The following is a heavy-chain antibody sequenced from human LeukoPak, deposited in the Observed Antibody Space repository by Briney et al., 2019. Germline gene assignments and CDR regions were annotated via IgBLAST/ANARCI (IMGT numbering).Heavy chain of an antibody. J-gene: IGHJ4*02. CDR3: ARDISSSGSYAYFDY. CDR1: GFTFSSYS. Sequence: GGSLRLSCAASGFTFSSYSMNWVRQAPGKGLEWVSYIISSSNTIYYADSVKGRFTISRDNAKNSLYLQMNSLRAEDTAVYYCARDISSSGSYAYFDYWGQGTLVTVSS. V-gene: IGHV3-48*04. D-gene: IGHD1-26*01. CDR2: IISSSNTI.